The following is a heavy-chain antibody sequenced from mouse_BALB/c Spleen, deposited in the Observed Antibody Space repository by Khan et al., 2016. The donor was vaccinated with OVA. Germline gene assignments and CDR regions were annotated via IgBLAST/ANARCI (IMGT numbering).Heavy chain of an antibody. V-gene: IGHV9-3-1*01. CDR1: GFTFTNYG. J-gene: IGHJ4*01. D-gene: IGHD2-14*01. CDR3: ARVGYNGTMDF. CDR2: INTYTGEP. Sequence: QIQLVQSGPELKKPGETVQISCKASGFTFTNYGMNWVRQAPGKGLKWMGWINTYTGEPTFTDDFKGRFAFSLETSASTAYLQINSLKNEDTATYVCARVGYNGTMDFWGQETSVTVSS.